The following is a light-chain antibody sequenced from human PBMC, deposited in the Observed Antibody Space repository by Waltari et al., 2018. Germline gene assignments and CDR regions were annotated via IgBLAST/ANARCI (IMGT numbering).Light chain of an antibody. V-gene: IGKV4-1*01. CDR2: WAS. CDR1: QSILYNSNDKNY. Sequence: IVMTQSPDSLAVSLGERAPINCKSSQSILYNSNDKNYLAWYQQKPGQPPKLLIYWASTRESGVPDRFSGNGSGTDFTLTISSLQAEDVAVYCCQQYYSRRTFGQGTKVEI. J-gene: IGKJ1*01. CDR3: QQYYSRRT.